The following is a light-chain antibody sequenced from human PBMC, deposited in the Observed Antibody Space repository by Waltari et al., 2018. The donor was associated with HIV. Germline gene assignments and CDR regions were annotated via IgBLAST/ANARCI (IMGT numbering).Light chain of an antibody. CDR1: SSAVGSYNL. J-gene: IGLJ3*02. V-gene: IGLV2-23*02. Sequence: QSALTQPASVSGSPGQSITISCTGTSSAVGSYNLVSWYQQHPGKAPKLMMYEVTKRPSGVSNRFSGSKSGNTASLTISGLQAEDEGDYHCCSYAGTSILVFGGGTKLTVL. CDR3: CSYAGTSILV. CDR2: EVT.